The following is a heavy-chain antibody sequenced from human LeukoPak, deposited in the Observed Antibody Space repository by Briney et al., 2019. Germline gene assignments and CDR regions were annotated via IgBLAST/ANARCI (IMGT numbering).Heavy chain of an antibody. CDR2: INPNSGGT. CDR3: ARASYDDYYDSSGYYMDDY. V-gene: IGHV1-2*02. CDR1: GYTFTGYY. D-gene: IGHD3-22*01. J-gene: IGHJ4*02. Sequence: ASVKVSCKASGYTFTGYYMHWVRQAPGQGLEWMGWINPNSGGTNYAQKFQGRVTMTRDTSISTAYMELSRLRSDDTAVYYCARASYDDYYDSSGYYMDDYWGQGTLVTVSS.